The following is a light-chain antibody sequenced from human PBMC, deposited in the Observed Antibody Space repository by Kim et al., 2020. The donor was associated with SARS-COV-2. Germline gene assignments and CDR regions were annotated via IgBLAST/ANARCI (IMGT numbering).Light chain of an antibody. CDR1: QDIGST. Sequence: DIQMTQSPSALSASVGDRISITCRASQDIGSTLAWFQQKPGKAPTSLIYSGSILQSGVPSRFSASGSGTDFVLTINSLQPADFATYDCLQYEGEPHTFGGGTKVDIK. CDR2: SGS. V-gene: IGKV1-16*01. J-gene: IGKJ4*01. CDR3: LQYEGEPHT.